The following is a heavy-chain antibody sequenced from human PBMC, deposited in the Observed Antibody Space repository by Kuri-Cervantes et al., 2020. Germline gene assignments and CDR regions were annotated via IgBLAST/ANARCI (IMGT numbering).Heavy chain of an antibody. CDR3: ARGPWYYPYYFDY. Sequence: GESLKISCAASGFTFSSYAMHWVRQAPGKGLEWVAVISYDGSNKYYADSVKGRFTISRDNSKNTLYLQMNSLRAEDTAVYYCARGPWYYPYYFDYWGQGNLVNVSS. J-gene: IGHJ4*02. CDR1: GFTFSSYA. V-gene: IGHV3-30-3*01. CDR2: ISYDGSNK. D-gene: IGHD2/OR15-2a*01.